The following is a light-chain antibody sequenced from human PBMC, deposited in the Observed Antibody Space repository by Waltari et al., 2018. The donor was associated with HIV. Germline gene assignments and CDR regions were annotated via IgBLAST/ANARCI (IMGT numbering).Light chain of an antibody. V-gene: IGLV2-11*01. CDR3: CSYAGSYTLV. J-gene: IGLJ2*01. CDR1: SSDVGRYNY. Sequence: QSALTQPRSVSGSPGQSVTISCTGTSSDVGRYNYVSWYQQYPGSAPKRMMYDVSKRPSGVPDRFSGSKSGNTASLTISGLQTEDEGDYYCCSYAGSYTLVFGGGTKLTVL. CDR2: DVS.